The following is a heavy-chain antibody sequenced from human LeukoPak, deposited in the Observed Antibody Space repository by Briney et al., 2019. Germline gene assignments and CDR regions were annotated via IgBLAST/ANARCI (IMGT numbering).Heavy chain of an antibody. D-gene: IGHD3-3*01. CDR1: GGSISSYY. CDR3: VTEYYDFWSGYPNWFDP. J-gene: IGHJ5*02. CDR2: IYTSGST. Sequence: SETLSLTCTVSGGSISSYYWSWIRQPAGKGLEWIGRIYTSGSTNYNPSLKSRVTMSVDTSKNQFSLKLSSVTAADTAVYYCVTEYYDFWSGYPNWFDPWGQGTLVTVSP. V-gene: IGHV4-4*07.